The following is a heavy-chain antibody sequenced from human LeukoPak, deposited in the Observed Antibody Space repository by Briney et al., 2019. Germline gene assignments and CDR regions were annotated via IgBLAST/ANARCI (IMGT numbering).Heavy chain of an antibody. CDR2: IIPILGIA. J-gene: IGHJ4*02. CDR1: GGTFSSYA. CDR3: ARAMIFGVVIIDY. Sequence: SVKVPCKASGGTFSSYAISWVRQAPGQGLEWMGRIIPILGIANYAQKFQGRVTITADKSTSTAYMELSSLRSEDTAVYYCARAMIFGVVIIDYWGQETLVTVSS. V-gene: IGHV1-69*04. D-gene: IGHD3-3*01.